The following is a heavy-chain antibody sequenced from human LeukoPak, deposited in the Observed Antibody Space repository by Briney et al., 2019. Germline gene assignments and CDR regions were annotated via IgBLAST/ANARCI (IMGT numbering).Heavy chain of an antibody. J-gene: IGHJ6*03. D-gene: IGHD3-3*02. CDR1: GFTFSSYG. Sequence: GGSLRLSCAASGFTFSSYGMHWVRLAPGKGLEWVAFIRYDGSNKYYADSVKGRFTISRDNSKNTLYLQMNSLRAEDTAVYYCARDIHFWSGIYYYYYMDVWGKGTTVTVSS. CDR2: IRYDGSNK. V-gene: IGHV3-30*02. CDR3: ARDIHFWSGIYYYYYMDV.